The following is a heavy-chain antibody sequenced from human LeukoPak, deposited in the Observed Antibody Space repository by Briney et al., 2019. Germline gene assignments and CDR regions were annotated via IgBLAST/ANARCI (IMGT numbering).Heavy chain of an antibody. V-gene: IGHV1-8*03. D-gene: IGHD2-15*01. J-gene: IGHJ5*02. CDR2: MNPNSGNT. CDR1: GYTFTSYD. CDR3: ARGGYCSGGSCYGYNWFDP. Sequence: ASVKVSCKASGYTFTSYDINWVRQATGQGLEWMGWMNPNSGNTGYARKFQGRVTITRNTSISTAYMELSSLRSEDTAVYYCARGGYCSGGSCYGYNWFDPWGQGTLVTVSS.